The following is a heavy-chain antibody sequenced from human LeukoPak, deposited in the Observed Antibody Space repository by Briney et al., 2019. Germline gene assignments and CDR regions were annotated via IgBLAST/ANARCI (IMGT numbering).Heavy chain of an antibody. Sequence: SQTLSLTCAISGDSVSSNSVTWNWIRQSPSRGLEWLGRTYYSSKWYNDYAVSVKSRITINPDTSKNQFSLELSSVTPEDTAVYYCARALTRDRKYFDYWGQGTLVTVSS. J-gene: IGHJ4*02. CDR2: TYYSSKWYN. V-gene: IGHV6-1*01. D-gene: IGHD1-14*01. CDR3: ARALTRDRKYFDY. CDR1: GDSVSSNSVT.